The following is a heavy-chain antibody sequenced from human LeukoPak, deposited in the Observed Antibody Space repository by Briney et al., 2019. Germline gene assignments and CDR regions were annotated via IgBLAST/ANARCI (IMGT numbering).Heavy chain of an antibody. CDR2: IWYDGSDK. D-gene: IGHD3-22*01. J-gene: IGHJ4*02. CDR1: GFTFSTYG. CDR3: ARDSGYYDSIGPFDY. V-gene: IGHV3-30*02. Sequence: GGSLRLSCAASGFTFSTYGMYWVRQAPGKGPEWVAFIWYDGSDKYYADSVKGRFTISRDNSKNTLYLQMNSLRAEDTAVYYCARDSGYYDSIGPFDYWGQGTLVTVSS.